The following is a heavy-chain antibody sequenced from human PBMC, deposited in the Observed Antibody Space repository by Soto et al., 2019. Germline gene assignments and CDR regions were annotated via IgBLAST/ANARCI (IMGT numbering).Heavy chain of an antibody. CDR1: GGSISSGGYY. CDR3: ARGHYDYGDYGWFDP. V-gene: IGHV4-31*03. Sequence: QVQLQESGPGLVKPSQTLSLTCTVSGGSISSGGYYWSWIRQHPGKGLEWIGYIYYSGSTYYNPSLKSRVTISVDTSKNQFSLKLSSVTAADTAVYYCARGHYDYGDYGWFDPWGQGTLVTVSS. CDR2: IYYSGST. J-gene: IGHJ5*02. D-gene: IGHD4-17*01.